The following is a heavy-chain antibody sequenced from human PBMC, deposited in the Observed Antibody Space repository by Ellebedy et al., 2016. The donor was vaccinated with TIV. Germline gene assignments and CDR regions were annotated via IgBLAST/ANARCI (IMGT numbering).Heavy chain of an antibody. CDR3: AREISSRLDS. Sequence: SETLSLXXTVSGGSFSSGDYYWSCIRQPPGKGLEWSGYIYDSGSTYYNPSLKSRVTISVDTSKNQFSLKLSSVSAADTAVYYCAREISSRLDSWGQGALVTVSS. CDR2: IYDSGST. V-gene: IGHV4-30-4*02. D-gene: IGHD3-3*02. CDR1: GGSFSSGDYY. J-gene: IGHJ4*02.